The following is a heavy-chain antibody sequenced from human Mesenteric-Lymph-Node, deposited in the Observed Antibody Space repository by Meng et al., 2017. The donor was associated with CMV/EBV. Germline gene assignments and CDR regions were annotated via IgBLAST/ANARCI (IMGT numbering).Heavy chain of an antibody. V-gene: IGHV3-30-3*01. CDR3: ARGRSYDFWSGDDIYYYYYGMDV. Sequence: GESLKISCAASGFTFSSYAMHWVRQAPGKGLEWVAVISYDGSNKYYADSVKGRFTISRDNSKNTLYLQMNSLRAEDTAVYYCARGRSYDFWSGDDIYYYYYGMDVWGQGTTVTVSS. CDR2: ISYDGSNK. D-gene: IGHD3-3*01. J-gene: IGHJ6*02. CDR1: GFTFSSYA.